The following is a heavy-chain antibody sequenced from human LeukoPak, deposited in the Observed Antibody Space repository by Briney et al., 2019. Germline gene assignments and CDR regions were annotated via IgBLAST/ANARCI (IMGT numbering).Heavy chain of an antibody. CDR3: ATGALLTGYYSRYYFDY. CDR2: VDPEDGET. D-gene: IGHD3-9*01. V-gene: IGHV1-69-2*01. J-gene: IGHJ4*02. CDR1: GYTFTDYY. Sequence: GASVKVSCKASGYTFTDYYMHWVQQAPGKGLEWMGRVDPEDGETIYAEKFQGRVTITADTSTDTAYMELSSLRSEDTAVYYCATGALLTGYYSRYYFDYWGQGTLATVSS.